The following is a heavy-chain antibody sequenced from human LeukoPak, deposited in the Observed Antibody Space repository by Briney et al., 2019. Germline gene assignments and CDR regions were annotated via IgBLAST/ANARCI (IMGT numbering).Heavy chain of an antibody. V-gene: IGHV5-51*01. CDR1: GYSFSSYW. Sequence: GASLKISCKGSGYSFSSYWIGWVRQMPGKGLEWMGIIYPGDSDTTYSPSFQGQVTISADKSISTAYLQWSSLEASDTAMYFCARSGYDYFYYYAMDIWGKGTTVTVSS. CDR3: ARSGYDYFYYYAMDI. D-gene: IGHD5-12*01. CDR2: IYPGDSDT. J-gene: IGHJ6*04.